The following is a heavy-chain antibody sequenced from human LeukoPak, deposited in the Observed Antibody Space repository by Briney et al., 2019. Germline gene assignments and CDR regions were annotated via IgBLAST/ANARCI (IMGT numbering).Heavy chain of an antibody. J-gene: IGHJ3*02. D-gene: IGHD5-18*01. Sequence: PSETLSLTCAVYGGSFSGYYWSWIRQPPGKGLEWIGEINHSGSTNYNPSLKSRVTISVDTSKNQFSLKLSSVTAADTAVYYCARDKGYSYGGRGANNAFDIWGQGTMVTVSS. V-gene: IGHV4-34*01. CDR3: ARDKGYSYGGRGANNAFDI. CDR2: INHSGST. CDR1: GGSFSGYY.